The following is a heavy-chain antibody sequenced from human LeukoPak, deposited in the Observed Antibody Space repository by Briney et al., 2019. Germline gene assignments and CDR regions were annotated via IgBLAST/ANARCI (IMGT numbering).Heavy chain of an antibody. CDR3: ARAGGDYGGKAPAHY. D-gene: IGHD4-23*01. CDR1: GFTFQSYA. J-gene: IGHJ4*02. V-gene: IGHV3-30*04. Sequence: GGSLRLSCAASGFTFQSYAMHWVRQAPGKGLEWVAVISYDGSNKYYADSVKGRFTISRDNSKNTLYLQMNSLRAEDTAVYYCARAGGDYGGKAPAHYWGQGTLVTVSS. CDR2: ISYDGSNK.